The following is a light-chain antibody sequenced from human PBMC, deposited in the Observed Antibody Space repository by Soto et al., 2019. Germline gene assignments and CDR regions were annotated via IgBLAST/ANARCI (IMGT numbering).Light chain of an antibody. CDR3: QQSYSSHWT. Sequence: DIQMTQSPSSLSASVGDRVTITCRASQSIDTYLNWYQQKPGKVPKLLIYAASSLQSGVPSRFSGSGSETDFTLTISSLQPEDFATYYCQQSYSSHWTFGQGTKVEI. CDR1: QSIDTY. J-gene: IGKJ1*01. CDR2: AAS. V-gene: IGKV1-39*01.